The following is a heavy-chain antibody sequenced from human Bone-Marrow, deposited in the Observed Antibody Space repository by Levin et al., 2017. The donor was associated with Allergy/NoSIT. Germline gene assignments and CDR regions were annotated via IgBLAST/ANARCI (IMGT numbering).Heavy chain of an antibody. V-gene: IGHV3-9*01. CDR2: VSWNSGTI. Sequence: PGGSLRLSYAASGFTFTDYAIHWIRQAPGRGLEWVSGVSWNSGTIGYADSVKGRFTISRDNATNSLYLQMNSLRTEDTALYFCARHKDYGGNGYYYYGMDVWGQGTTVTVSS. J-gene: IGHJ6*02. CDR1: GFTFTDYA. CDR3: ARHKDYGGNGYYYYGMDV. D-gene: IGHD4-23*01.